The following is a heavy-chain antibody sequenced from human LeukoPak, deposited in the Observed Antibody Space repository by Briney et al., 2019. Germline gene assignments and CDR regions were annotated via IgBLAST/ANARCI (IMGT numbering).Heavy chain of an antibody. CDR2: IKSSGDTT. V-gene: IGHV1-46*04. CDR1: GYTSTNFY. D-gene: IGHD6-13*01. CDR3: ARGGMAAAAN. J-gene: IGHJ4*02. Sequence: ASVKVSCKASGYTSTNFYLHWVRQAPGQGLERMGVIKSSGDTTYYAQKLQGRVTMTRDTSTTTVYMELSSLTSEDTAVYFCARGGMAAAANWGQGTLVTVSS.